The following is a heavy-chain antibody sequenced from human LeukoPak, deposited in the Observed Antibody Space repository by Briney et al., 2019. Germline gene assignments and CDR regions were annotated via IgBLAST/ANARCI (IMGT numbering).Heavy chain of an antibody. CDR2: MNPNSGNT. J-gene: IGHJ4*02. D-gene: IGHD4-17*01. CDR3: ARSRTTVTTPFDY. Sequence: GASVKVSCKASGYTFTSYDINWVRQATGQGLEWMGWMNPNSGNTGYAQKFQGRVTMTRNTSISTAYMELSSLRSEDTAVYYCARSRTTVTTPFDYWGQGTLVTVSS. V-gene: IGHV1-8*01. CDR1: GYTFTSYD.